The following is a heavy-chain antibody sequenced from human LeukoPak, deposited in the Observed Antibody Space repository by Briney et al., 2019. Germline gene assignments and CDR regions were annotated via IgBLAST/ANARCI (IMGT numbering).Heavy chain of an antibody. Sequence: GGSLRLSCAASGLTFSDYYMSWIRQAPGKGLEGVSYISSSGSTIYYADSVKGRCTISRDNAKNSLYLQMNSLRAEDTAVYYCARALLRFPGDYWGHGTLVTVSS. CDR2: ISSSGSTI. V-gene: IGHV3-11*01. J-gene: IGHJ4*01. CDR3: ARALLRFPGDY. D-gene: IGHD5-12*01. CDR1: GLTFSDYY.